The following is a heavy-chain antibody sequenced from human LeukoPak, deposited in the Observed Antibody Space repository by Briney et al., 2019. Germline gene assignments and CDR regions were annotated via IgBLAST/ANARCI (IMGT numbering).Heavy chain of an antibody. V-gene: IGHV4-59*01. D-gene: IGHD1-26*01. CDR2: IYYTGST. J-gene: IGHJ1*01. CDR3: ARDGISGSYYAEYFQY. CDR1: GGSISSYY. Sequence: SETLSLTRTVSGGSISSYYWSWIRQPPGKGLEWIGYIYYTGSTNYNPSLKSRVTISVDTSKNQFSLKLSSVTAADTAVYYCARDGISGSYYAEYFQYWGQGTLVTVSS.